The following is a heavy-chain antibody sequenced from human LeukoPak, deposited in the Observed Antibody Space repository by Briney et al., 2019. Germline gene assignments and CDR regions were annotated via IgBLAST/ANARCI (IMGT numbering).Heavy chain of an antibody. CDR1: SGSISSYY. Sequence: PSETLSLTCTVSSGSISSYYWSWIRQPAGKGLEWIGRIYTSGSTNYNPSLKSRVTISVDTSKNQFSLKLSSVTAADTAVYYCARSRYSGYDSGLDYWGQGTLVTVSS. CDR3: ARSRYSGYDSGLDY. J-gene: IGHJ4*02. D-gene: IGHD5-12*01. V-gene: IGHV4-4*07. CDR2: IYTSGST.